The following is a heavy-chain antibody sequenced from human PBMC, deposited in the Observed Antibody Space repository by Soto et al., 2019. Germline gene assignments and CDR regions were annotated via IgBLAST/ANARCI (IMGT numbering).Heavy chain of an antibody. D-gene: IGHD3-22*01. CDR3: VKDQGYYDSSGPFDY. J-gene: IGHJ4*02. CDR2: ISSNGGST. V-gene: IGHV3-64D*06. Sequence: PRLSCSASGFTFSSYAMHWVRQAPGKGLEYVSAISSNGGSTYYADSVKGRFTISRDNSKNTLYLQMSSLRAEDTAVYYCVKDQGYYDSSGPFDYWGQGTLVTVSS. CDR1: GFTFSSYA.